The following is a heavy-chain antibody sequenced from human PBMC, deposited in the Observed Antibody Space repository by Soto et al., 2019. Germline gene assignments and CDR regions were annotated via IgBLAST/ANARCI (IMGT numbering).Heavy chain of an antibody. D-gene: IGHD4-4*01. CDR2: ISAYNGNT. V-gene: IGHV1-18*01. CDR3: ARDLATVMYYYYGMEV. Sequence: GASLKISWKASGDTFTSYGISGVRQAPGQGLEWMGWISAYNGNTNYAQKLQGRVTMTTDTSTSTAYMELRSLRSDDKAVYYCARDLATVMYYYYGMEVWGQGTTVTVSS. CDR1: GDTFTSYG. J-gene: IGHJ6*02.